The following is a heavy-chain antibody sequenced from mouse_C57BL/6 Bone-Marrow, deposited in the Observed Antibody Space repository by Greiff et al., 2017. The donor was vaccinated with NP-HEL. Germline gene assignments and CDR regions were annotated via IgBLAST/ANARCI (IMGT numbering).Heavy chain of an antibody. CDR2: INPSTGGT. V-gene: IGHV1-42*01. CDR1: GYSFTGYY. Sequence: VQLQQSGPELVKPGASVKISCKASGYSFTGYYMNWVKQSPEKSLEWIGEINPSTGGTTYNQKFKAKATLTVDKSSSTAYMQLKSLTSEDSAVYYCARNYSNPYYAMDYWGQGTSVTVSS. CDR3: ARNYSNPYYAMDY. J-gene: IGHJ4*01. D-gene: IGHD2-5*01.